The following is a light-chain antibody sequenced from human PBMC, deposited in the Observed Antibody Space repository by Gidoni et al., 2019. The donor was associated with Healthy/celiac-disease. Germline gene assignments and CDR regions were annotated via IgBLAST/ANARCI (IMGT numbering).Light chain of an antibody. V-gene: IGKV1-39*01. Sequence: DIQMTQSPSSLSASVGDRVTITCRASQSISSYLNWYQQKPGKAPKLLIYAASSLQSGVPSRFSGSGSGTDFTLTISSLQPEEFATYYCQQSYSTFCTFGQGTKLEIK. CDR1: QSISSY. CDR3: QQSYSTFCT. CDR2: AAS. J-gene: IGKJ2*02.